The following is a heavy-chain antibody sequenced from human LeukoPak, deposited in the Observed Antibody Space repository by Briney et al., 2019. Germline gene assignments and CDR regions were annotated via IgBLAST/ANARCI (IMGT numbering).Heavy chain of an antibody. D-gene: IGHD1-26*01. J-gene: IGHJ4*02. CDR1: GFTFSSYW. V-gene: IGHV3-23*01. CDR3: AKDPPMGQWVPTV. CDR2: ISGSGGST. Sequence: PGGSLRLSCVASGFTFSSYWMSWVRQAPGKGLEWVSAISGSGGSTYYADSVKGRFTISRDNSKNTLYLQMNSLRAEDTAVYYCAKDPPMGQWVPTVWGQGTLVTVSS.